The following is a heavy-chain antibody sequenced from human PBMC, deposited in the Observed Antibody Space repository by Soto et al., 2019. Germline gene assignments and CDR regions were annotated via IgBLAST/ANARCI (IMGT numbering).Heavy chain of an antibody. CDR1: GYTFTTYG. CDR2: ISTYTGHS. V-gene: IGHV1-18*01. J-gene: IGHJ6*02. Sequence: QVQLVQSGAEVKEPGASVKVSCKASGYTFTTYGFSWGRQAPGQGLEWMGWISTYTGHSDYAQHLQGRVTMTTDSATYTAYMELRSLRSDDTAVDYCARDGGVTTIAGTRYYYGMDVWGQGTTVTVSS. D-gene: IGHD5-12*01. CDR3: ARDGGVTTIAGTRYYYGMDV.